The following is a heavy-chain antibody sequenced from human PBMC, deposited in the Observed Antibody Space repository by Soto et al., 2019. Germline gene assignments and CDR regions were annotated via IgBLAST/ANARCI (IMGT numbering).Heavy chain of an antibody. D-gene: IGHD5-18*01. V-gene: IGHV4-39*07. CDR2: IYYSGST. J-gene: IGHJ4*02. CDR3: ARGRYSYGGFDY. CDR1: GDSISSSTHY. Sequence: QLQLQESGPGLVKPSETLSLTCTVSGDSISSSTHYWGWIRQPPGKGLEWIGSIYYSGSTYYNPSLKSRVTISVDRSKNQFSLKLSSVTAADTAVYYCARGRYSYGGFDYWGQGTLVTVSS.